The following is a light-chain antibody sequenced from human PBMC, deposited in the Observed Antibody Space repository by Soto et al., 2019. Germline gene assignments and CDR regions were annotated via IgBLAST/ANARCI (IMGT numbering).Light chain of an antibody. CDR3: SSYTSSSTYV. CDR1: STDVGGYNY. V-gene: IGLV2-14*03. Sequence: QSVRTQPASGSGSPGQSITISCTGTSTDVGGYNYVSWYQQHPGKAPKLMIYDVSNRPSGVSNRFSGSKSGNTASLTISGLQAEDEADYYCSSYTSSSTYVFGTGTKVTVL. J-gene: IGLJ1*01. CDR2: DVS.